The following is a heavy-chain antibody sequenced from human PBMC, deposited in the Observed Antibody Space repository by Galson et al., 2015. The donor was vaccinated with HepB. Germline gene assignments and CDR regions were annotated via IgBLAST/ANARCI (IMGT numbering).Heavy chain of an antibody. V-gene: IGHV3-30-3*01. CDR1: GFTFSSYA. J-gene: IGHJ4*02. Sequence: SLRLSCAASGFTFSSYAMHWVRQAPGKGLEWVAVISYDGSNKYYADSVKGRFTISRDNSKNTLYLQMNSLRAEDTAVYYCARELVATIGDYWGQGTLVTVSS. CDR3: ARELVATIGDY. CDR2: ISYDGSNK. D-gene: IGHD5-12*01.